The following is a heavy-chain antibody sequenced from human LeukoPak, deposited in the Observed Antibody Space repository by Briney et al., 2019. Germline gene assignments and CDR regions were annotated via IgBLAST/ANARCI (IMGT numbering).Heavy chain of an antibody. Sequence: ASVKVSCKASGYTFTSYAMNWVRQAPGQGLEWMGWINTNTGNPTYAQGFTGRFVFSLDTSVSTAYLQISSLKAEDTAVYYCARDRGPAKDVGIYSSSWHELEIAFDYWGQGTLVTVSS. J-gene: IGHJ4*02. V-gene: IGHV7-4-1*02. CDR1: GYTFTSYA. D-gene: IGHD6-13*01. CDR3: ARDRGPAKDVGIYSSSWHELEIAFDY. CDR2: INTNTGNP.